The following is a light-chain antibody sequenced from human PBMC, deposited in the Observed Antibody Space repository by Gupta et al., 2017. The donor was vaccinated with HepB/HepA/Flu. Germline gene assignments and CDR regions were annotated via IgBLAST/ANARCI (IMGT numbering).Light chain of an antibody. Sequence: DIQMTQSPSTLYASVGDRVNITCRASQTMGSWLAWYQQKPGKAPNLLIYQASGLESGVPSRFSGSGSDTEFTLTISSLQPDDFATYYCQQYNSWPWTFGQGTKLEIK. V-gene: IGKV1-5*03. CDR2: QAS. CDR1: QTMGSW. CDR3: QQYNSWPWT. J-gene: IGKJ1*01.